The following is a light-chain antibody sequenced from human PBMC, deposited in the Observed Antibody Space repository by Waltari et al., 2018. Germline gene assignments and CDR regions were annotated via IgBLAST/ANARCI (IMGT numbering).Light chain of an antibody. J-gene: IGKJ3*01. CDR1: QSVNSNY. Sequence: EIVLTQSPGTLSLSPGEGASLSCRASQSVNSNYFAWYQQTPGQAPRLLIHGASTRATGTPDRFSGGGSGTHFTLTINRLQPEDLAVYYCHQYGSSPFTFGPGTKVEIK. CDR2: GAS. CDR3: HQYGSSPFT. V-gene: IGKV3-20*01.